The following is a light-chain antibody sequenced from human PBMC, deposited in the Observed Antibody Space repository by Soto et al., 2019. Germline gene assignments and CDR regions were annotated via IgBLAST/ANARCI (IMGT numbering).Light chain of an antibody. J-gene: IGLJ2*01. CDR2: EGT. CDR3: CTYGGSSTFE. V-gene: IGLV2-23*03. Sequence: QSALTQPASVSGSPGQSITISCTGPSTDVGTYNLVSWYQQHPGRAPKLIIYEGTKRASGVSNRFFGSQSGDTASLTISGLQAEDEGDYHCCTYGGSSTFEFGGGTKVTVL. CDR1: STDVGTYNL.